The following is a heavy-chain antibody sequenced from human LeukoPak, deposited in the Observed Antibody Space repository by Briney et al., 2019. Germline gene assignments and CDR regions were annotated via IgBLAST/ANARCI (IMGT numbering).Heavy chain of an antibody. CDR2: INAGSGNT. D-gene: IGHD3-10*01. CDR3: ARLHPGIGHYYGVDV. CDR1: GYNFTSYW. Sequence: GESLEISCKGSGYNFTSYWIGWVRQAPGQRLEWMGWINAGSGNTDYSQKFQGRVTITRDTSASTAYMELSSLRSEDTAVYYCARLHPGIGHYYGVDVWGQGTTVTVSS. J-gene: IGHJ6*02. V-gene: IGHV1-3*01.